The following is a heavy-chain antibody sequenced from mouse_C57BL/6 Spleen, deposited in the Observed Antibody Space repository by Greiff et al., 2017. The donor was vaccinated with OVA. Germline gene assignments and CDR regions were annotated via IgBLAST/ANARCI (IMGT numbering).Heavy chain of an antibody. J-gene: IGHJ2*01. CDR1: GYAFSSSW. D-gene: IGHD1-1*01. CDR3: ARERVYYYDSSLAY. V-gene: IGHV1-82*01. CDR2: IYPGDGDT. Sequence: QVQLQQSGPELVKPGASVKISCKASGYAFSSSWMNWVKQRPGKGLEWIGRIYPGDGDTNYNGKFKGKATLTADKSSSTAYMQLCSLTSEDSAVYFGARERVYYYDSSLAYWGQGTTLTVSS.